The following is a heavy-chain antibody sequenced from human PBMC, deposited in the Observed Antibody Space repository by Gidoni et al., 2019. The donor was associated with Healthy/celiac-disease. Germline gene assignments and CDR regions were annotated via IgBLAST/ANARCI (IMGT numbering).Heavy chain of an antibody. CDR2: IRSKANSYAT. J-gene: IGHJ4*02. CDR1: GFTFSGSA. CDR3: TGARGIVGAGTEYYFDY. D-gene: IGHD1-26*01. Sequence: EVQLVESGGGLVQPGGSLKLSCAASGFTFSGSAMTWVRQASGKGLGWVGRIRSKANSYATAYAASVKGRFTISRDDSKNTAYLQMNSLKTEDTAVYYCTGARGIVGAGTEYYFDYWGQGTLVTVSS. V-gene: IGHV3-73*02.